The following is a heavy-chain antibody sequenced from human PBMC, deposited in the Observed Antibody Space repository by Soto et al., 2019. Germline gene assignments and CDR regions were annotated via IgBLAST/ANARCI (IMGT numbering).Heavy chain of an antibody. V-gene: IGHV1-24*01. CDR1: GYTLTELS. D-gene: IGHD2-15*01. CDR3: ATSPGEVVAADYSRMDV. Sequence: GASVKVSCKVSGYTLTELSMHWVGQAPGKGLEWMGGFDPEDSGIMYAQKFQGRVTMTEDTSTDTAYMELSSLRSEDTAVYYCATSPGEVVAADYSRMDVLGQGTTDTVSS. CDR2: FDPEDSGI. J-gene: IGHJ6*02.